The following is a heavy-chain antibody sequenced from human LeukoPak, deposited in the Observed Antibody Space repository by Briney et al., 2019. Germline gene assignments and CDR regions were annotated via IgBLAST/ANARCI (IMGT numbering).Heavy chain of an antibody. CDR2: IRRGANSYTT. CDR3: SRDGGEGGNSAFDI. Sequence: LPGGSLRLSCAASGFTFSDYILDWVRQAPGKGLEWVGRIRRGANSYTTEYAASVKGRFTISRDDSKNSLYLHMNSLKTEDTAVYHCSRDGGEGGNSAFDIWGQGTMVTVSS. CDR1: GFTFSDYI. J-gene: IGHJ3*02. D-gene: IGHD3-16*01. V-gene: IGHV3-72*01.